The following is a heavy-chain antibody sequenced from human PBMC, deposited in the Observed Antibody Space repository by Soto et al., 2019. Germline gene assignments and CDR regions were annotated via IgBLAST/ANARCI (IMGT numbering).Heavy chain of an antibody. CDR2: IYPGDSDS. CDR1: VYTFTNYC. D-gene: IGHD1-7*01. Sequence: GESLKISCKASVYTFTNYCISWVRQLPGKGLEWMGIIYPGDSDSRYSPSFQSQVTISADKSISTAYLQWSSLKASDTAMYYCVRGQNLPPTYYYYRCMDVWAEGTTVTVTS. J-gene: IGHJ6*04. CDR3: VRGQNLPPTYYYYRCMDV. V-gene: IGHV5-51*01.